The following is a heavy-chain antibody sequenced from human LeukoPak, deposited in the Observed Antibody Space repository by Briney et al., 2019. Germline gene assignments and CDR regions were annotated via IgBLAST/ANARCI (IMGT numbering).Heavy chain of an antibody. CDR3: AKDMRVTMIVVPGDAFDI. D-gene: IGHD3-22*01. J-gene: IGHJ3*02. CDR1: GFTFDDYA. Sequence: GGSLRLSCAASGFTFDDYAMHWVRQAPGKGLEWVSGISWNSGSIGYADSVKGRFTISRDNAKNSLYLQMNSLRAEDTALYYCAKDMRVTMIVVPGDAFDIWGQGTMVTVSS. CDR2: ISWNSGSI. V-gene: IGHV3-9*01.